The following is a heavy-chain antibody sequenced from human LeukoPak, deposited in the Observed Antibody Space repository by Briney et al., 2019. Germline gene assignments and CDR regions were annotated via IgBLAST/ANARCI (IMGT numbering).Heavy chain of an antibody. CDR1: GFTFSSDW. Sequence: SGGSLRLSCAVSGFTFSSDWMIWVRQAPGKGLEWVANINPDGSEKSYVDSVRGRFTISIDNSKNTLYLQMNSLRAEDTAVYYCARRAGAYTHPYDYWGQGTLVTVSS. V-gene: IGHV3-7*03. CDR2: INPDGSEK. CDR3: ARRAGAYTHPYDY. D-gene: IGHD3-16*01. J-gene: IGHJ4*02.